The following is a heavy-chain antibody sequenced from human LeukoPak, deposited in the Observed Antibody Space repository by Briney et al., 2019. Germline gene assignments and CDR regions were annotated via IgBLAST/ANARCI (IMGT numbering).Heavy chain of an antibody. J-gene: IGHJ4*02. D-gene: IGHD3-10*01. V-gene: IGHV3-7*01. CDR2: IKQDGGAT. CDR3: ARDRGFDYKDTGSFDY. Sequence: PGGSLRLSCAASGFTVSSNYMSWVRQAPGKGLEWVANIKQDGGATYYMDSVKGRFTISRDVAENSMYLQMNSLRVDDTAVYYCARDRGFDYKDTGSFDYWGQGTLVTVSS. CDR1: GFTVSSNY.